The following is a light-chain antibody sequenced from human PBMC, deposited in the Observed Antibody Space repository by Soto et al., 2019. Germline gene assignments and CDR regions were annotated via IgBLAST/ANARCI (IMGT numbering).Light chain of an antibody. J-gene: IGLJ1*01. CDR1: SSDIGLYNY. CDR3: SCLSTTSTPIV. Sequence: QSVLSQPASMSGSPGQSITIPCTGASSDIGLYNYVSWYQHHPGKAPKLLISEVNIRPSGLSDRFSASKAGNTASLTISGLQPEDEAYYYCSCLSTTSTPIVFGTETKVTVL. V-gene: IGLV2-14*01. CDR2: EVN.